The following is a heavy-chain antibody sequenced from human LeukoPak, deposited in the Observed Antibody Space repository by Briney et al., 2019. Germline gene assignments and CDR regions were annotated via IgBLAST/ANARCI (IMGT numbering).Heavy chain of an antibody. CDR1: GFSFKSYA. D-gene: IGHD1-26*01. CDR3: AKSMARYSGSYYELLTTLDY. CDR2: INNDGDST. J-gene: IGHJ4*02. Sequence: GGSLRLSCAASGFSFKSYAMSWVRQAPGKGLEWVSAINNDGDSTYSADSVKGRFTVSRDNSKNTLYLQMNSLRAEDAAVYYCAKSMARYSGSYYELLTTLDYWGQGTLVTVSS. V-gene: IGHV3-23*01.